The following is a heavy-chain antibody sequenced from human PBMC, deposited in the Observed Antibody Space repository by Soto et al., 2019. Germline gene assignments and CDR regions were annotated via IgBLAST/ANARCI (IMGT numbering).Heavy chain of an antibody. D-gene: IGHD3-3*01. CDR2: IIPIFGTA. J-gene: IGHJ6*02. Sequence: SVKVSCKASGGTFSSYAISWVRQAPGQGLEWMGGIIPIFGTANYAQKFQGRVTITADESTSTAYMELSSLRSEDTAVYYCARLRGDLYYYYGMDVWGQGTTVTVSS. V-gene: IGHV1-69*13. CDR1: GGTFSSYA. CDR3: ARLRGDLYYYYGMDV.